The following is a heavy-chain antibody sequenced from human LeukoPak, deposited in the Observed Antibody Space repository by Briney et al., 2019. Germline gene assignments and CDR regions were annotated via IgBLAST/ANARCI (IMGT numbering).Heavy chain of an antibody. Sequence: ASVKVSCKASGYTFTSYGISWVRQAPGQGLEWMGWISAYNGNTNYAQKLQGRVTMTTDTSTSTAYMELSRLRSDDTAVYYCASGIIAAAGTFAFDIWGQGTMVTVSS. CDR1: GYTFTSYG. D-gene: IGHD6-13*01. J-gene: IGHJ3*02. V-gene: IGHV1-18*01. CDR3: ASGIIAAAGTFAFDI. CDR2: ISAYNGNT.